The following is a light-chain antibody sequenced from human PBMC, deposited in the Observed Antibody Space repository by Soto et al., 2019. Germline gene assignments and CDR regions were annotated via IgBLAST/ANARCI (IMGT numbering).Light chain of an antibody. V-gene: IGKV3-20*01. CDR3: QQYGSSPPIT. Sequence: IVLMQSPGTLSLSPGERATLSCRASQSVSSSYLAWYQQKPGQAPRLLIYGASSRATGIPDRFSGSGSGTDFTLTISRLEPEDFAVYYCQQYGSSPPITFGQGTRLEIK. CDR2: GAS. CDR1: QSVSSSY. J-gene: IGKJ5*01.